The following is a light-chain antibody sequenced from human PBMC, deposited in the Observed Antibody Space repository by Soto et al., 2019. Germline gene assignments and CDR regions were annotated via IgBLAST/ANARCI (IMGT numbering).Light chain of an antibody. V-gene: IGKV1-33*01. CDR1: QGIGTS. Sequence: DIQMTQSPSSLSASVGDRITITCQASQGIGTSLSWWQKRPGEAPKVMIYDASTPETGVPSRFSGSGSGTHFVFTIRSIVPADFAPYYCQQYDHIPRTFGQGTRVEIK. J-gene: IGKJ1*01. CDR2: DAS. CDR3: QQYDHIPRT.